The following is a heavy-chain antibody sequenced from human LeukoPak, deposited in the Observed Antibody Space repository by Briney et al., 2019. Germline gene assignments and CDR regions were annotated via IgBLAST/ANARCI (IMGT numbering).Heavy chain of an antibody. CDR2: ISSSSSTI. V-gene: IGHV3-48*01. J-gene: IGHJ4*02. D-gene: IGHD3-22*01. CDR3: ARDRHKYNYDSGGYPPY. CDR1: GFTFSSYG. Sequence: GGSLRLSCAASGFTFSSYGMHWVRQAPGKGLEWVSYISSSSSTIYYADSVKGRFTISRDNAKNSLYLQMNTLRAEDTAVYYCARDRHKYNYDSGGYPPYWGQGTLVTVSS.